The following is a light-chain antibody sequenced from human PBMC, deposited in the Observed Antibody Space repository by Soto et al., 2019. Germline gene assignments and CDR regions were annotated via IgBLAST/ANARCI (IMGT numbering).Light chain of an antibody. CDR3: QQSYSTPPIT. J-gene: IGKJ5*01. Sequence: DIQMTQSPSSLSASVGDRVTITCRASQSISSYLNWYQQKPGKAPKLLIYAASSLQSGVPSRFSGSGSGTDFTLTISSLQPEDFATYYCQQSYSTPPITFGQGTHWRL. CDR1: QSISSY. V-gene: IGKV1-39*01. CDR2: AAS.